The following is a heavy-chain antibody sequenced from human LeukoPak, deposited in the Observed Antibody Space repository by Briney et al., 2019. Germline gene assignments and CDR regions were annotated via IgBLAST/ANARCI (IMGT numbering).Heavy chain of an antibody. CDR2: MNPNSGNT. V-gene: IGHV1-8*03. Sequence: ASVKVSCKASGYTFTSYDINWVRQATGQGLEWMGWMNPNSGNTGYAQKFQGRVTITRNTSISTAYMELSSLRSEDTAVYYCARDPGSVAGGWFDPWGQGTLVTVSS. CDR1: GYTFTSYD. J-gene: IGHJ5*02. CDR3: ARDPGSVAGGWFDP. D-gene: IGHD6-19*01.